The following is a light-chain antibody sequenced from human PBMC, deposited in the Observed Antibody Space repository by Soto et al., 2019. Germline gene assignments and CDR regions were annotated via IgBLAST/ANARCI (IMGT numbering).Light chain of an antibody. CDR1: NSDVGGYNY. Sequence: QSVLTQPPSASGSPGQSVTISCTGTNSDVGGYNYVSWYQQHPGKAPKLMIYEVSKRPSGVPDRFSGSKSGNTASLTVSGLQAEDEAEYYCSSFAGSNRVFGTGTKVTVL. J-gene: IGLJ1*01. CDR3: SSFAGSNRV. V-gene: IGLV2-8*01. CDR2: EVS.